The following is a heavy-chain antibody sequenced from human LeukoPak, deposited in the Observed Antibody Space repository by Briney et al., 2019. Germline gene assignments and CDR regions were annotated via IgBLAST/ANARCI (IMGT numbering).Heavy chain of an antibody. J-gene: IGHJ4*02. CDR1: GFTFSSYA. D-gene: IGHD2-15*01. CDR2: ISYDGSNK. Sequence: PGGSLRLSCAASGFTFSSYAMHWVRQAPGKGLEWVAVISYDGSNKYYADSVKGRSTISRDNSKNTLYLQMNSLRAEDTAVYYCAKDLSSERYPNSLLPPDFDYWGQGTLVTVSS. CDR3: AKDLSSERYPNSLLPPDFDY. V-gene: IGHV3-30-3*01.